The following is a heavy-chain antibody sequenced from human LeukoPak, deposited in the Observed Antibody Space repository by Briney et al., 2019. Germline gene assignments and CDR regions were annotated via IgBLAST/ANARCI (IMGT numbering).Heavy chain of an antibody. V-gene: IGHV5-51*01. D-gene: IGHD2-15*01. CDR1: GYTFTNDW. CDR3: AKIELGYCSL. J-gene: IGHJ4*02. CDR2: IFPGDSDT. Sequence: GESLKISCKGSGYTFTNDWIGWVRQMPGKGLEWMGLIFPGDSDTRYSPSFQGQVTISADKSIGTAYLQWSSLKASDTAMYYCAKIELGYCSLWGQGTLVTVSS.